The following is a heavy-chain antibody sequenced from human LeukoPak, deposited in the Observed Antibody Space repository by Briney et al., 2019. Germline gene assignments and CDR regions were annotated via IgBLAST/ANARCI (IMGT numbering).Heavy chain of an antibody. D-gene: IGHD3-16*01. CDR2: ISYDGSNK. V-gene: IGHV3-30-3*01. CDR1: GFTFSSYA. Sequence: PGGSLRLSCAASGFTFSSYAMPWVRQAPGKGLEWVAVISYDGSNKYYADSVKGRFTISRDNSKNTLYLQMNSLRAEDTAVYYCARDPSGIGGYWGQGTLVTVSS. J-gene: IGHJ4*02. CDR3: ARDPSGIGGY.